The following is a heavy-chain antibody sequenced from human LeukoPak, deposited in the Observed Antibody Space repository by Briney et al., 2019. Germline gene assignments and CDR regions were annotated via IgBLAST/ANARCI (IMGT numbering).Heavy chain of an antibody. CDR1: GDSINSLDL. J-gene: IGHJ5*02. CDR3: ARGFEDYYGSGSYPNWFDP. Sequence: NPSETLSLTCTVSGDSINSLDLWSWVRQPPGKGLEWIGEMYLSGTTHSNPSVKSRVTISIDKSKNQFFLNLSSVTAADTAVYYCARGFEDYYGSGSYPNWFDPWGQGTLVTVSS. D-gene: IGHD3-10*01. V-gene: IGHV4-4*02. CDR2: MYLSGTT.